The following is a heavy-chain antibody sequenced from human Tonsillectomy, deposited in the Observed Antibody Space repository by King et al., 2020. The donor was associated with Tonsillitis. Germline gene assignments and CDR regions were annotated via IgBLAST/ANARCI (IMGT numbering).Heavy chain of an antibody. J-gene: IGHJ6*02. D-gene: IGHD6-6*01. Sequence: VQLQQWGAGLLKPSETLSLTCAVYGGSFSGYYWSWIRQPPGKGLEWIGEINHSGSTNYNPSLKSRVTISVDTSKNQFSLKLSSVTAADTAVYYCARNRSPGAWKSSIAARPPRLVNGMDVWGQGTTVTVSS. CDR3: ARNRSPGAWKSSIAARPPRLVNGMDV. V-gene: IGHV4-34*01. CDR2: INHSGST. CDR1: GGSFSGYY.